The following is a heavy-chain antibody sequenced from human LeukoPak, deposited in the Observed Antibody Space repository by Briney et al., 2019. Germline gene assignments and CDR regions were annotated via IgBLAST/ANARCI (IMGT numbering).Heavy chain of an antibody. CDR2: IDAGNGNT. J-gene: IGHJ4*02. D-gene: IGHD1-1*01. CDR3: TRNPTGTTDFDY. V-gene: IGHV1-3*01. Sequence: ASVKVSCKASGYVFTTYAMHWVRQAPGQTFGWMGWIDAGNGNTKYSQSFQGRVTITRDTSASTAYMELSSLRSEDTAVYSCTRNPTGTTDFDYWGQGTLVTVSA. CDR1: GYVFTTYA.